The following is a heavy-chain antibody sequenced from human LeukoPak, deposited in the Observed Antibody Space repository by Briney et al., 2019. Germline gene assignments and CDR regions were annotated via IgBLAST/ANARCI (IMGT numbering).Heavy chain of an antibody. CDR3: AKDVGVVVVPAAPFDY. J-gene: IGHJ4*02. V-gene: IGHV3-30*02. D-gene: IGHD2-2*01. CDR2: IRYDGSNK. Sequence: PGGSLRLSCAASGFTFSSYGMHWVRQAPGKGLEWVASIRYDGSNKYYADSVKGRFTISRDNSKNTLYLQMNSLRAEDTAVYYCAKDVGVVVVPAAPFDYWGQGTLVTVSS. CDR1: GFTFSSYG.